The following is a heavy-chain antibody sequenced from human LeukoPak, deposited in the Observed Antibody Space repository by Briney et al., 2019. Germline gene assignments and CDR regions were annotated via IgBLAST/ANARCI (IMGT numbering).Heavy chain of an antibody. D-gene: IGHD7-27*01. CDR2: IRYDGSNK. CDR3: ARLPGFYFDY. J-gene: IGHJ4*02. V-gene: IGHV3-30*02. Sequence: TGGSLRLSCAASGFTFSSYGMHWVRQAPGKGLEWVAFIRYDGSNKYYADSVKGRFTISRDNSKNTLYLQMNSLRAEDTAVYYCARLPGFYFDYWGQGTLVTVSS. CDR1: GFTFSSYG.